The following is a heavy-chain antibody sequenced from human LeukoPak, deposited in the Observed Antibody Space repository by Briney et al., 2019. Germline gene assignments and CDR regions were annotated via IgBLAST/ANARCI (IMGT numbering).Heavy chain of an antibody. CDR3: ARDLDGAPDY. J-gene: IGHJ4*02. CDR2: IYYSGST. D-gene: IGHD4-17*01. V-gene: IGHV4-30-4*01. CDR1: GGSISSGDYY. Sequence: SETLSLACTVSGGSISSGDYYWSWIRQPPGKGLEWIGYIYYSGSTYYNPSLKSRVTISVDTSKNQFSLKLSSVTAADTAVYYCARDLDGAPDYWGQGTLVTVSS.